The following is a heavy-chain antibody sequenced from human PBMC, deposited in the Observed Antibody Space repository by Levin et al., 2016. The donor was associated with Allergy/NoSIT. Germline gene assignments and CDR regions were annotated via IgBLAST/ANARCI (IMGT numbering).Heavy chain of an antibody. V-gene: IGHV3-21*01. J-gene: IGHJ6*02. CDR2: ISSSSSYI. CDR3: ARGAERDIVVVVAATPSSYYYYAMDV. Sequence: WIRQPPGKGLEWVSSISSSSSYIYYADSVKGRFTISRDNAKNSLYLQMNSLRVEDTAVYYCARGAERDIVVVVAATPSSYYYYAMDVWGQGTTVTVSS. D-gene: IGHD2-15*01.